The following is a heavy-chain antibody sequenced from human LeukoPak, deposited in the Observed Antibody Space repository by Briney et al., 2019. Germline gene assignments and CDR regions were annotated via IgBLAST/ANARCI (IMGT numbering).Heavy chain of an antibody. CDR2: IYTSGST. CDR3: ASSPLAVAGMGEYFDY. D-gene: IGHD6-19*01. CDR1: GGSISSGSYY. Sequence: PSQTLSLTCTVSGGSISSGSYYWGWIRQPAGKGLEWVVCIYTSGSTNYNPSLKSRATISVDTSKNQFSLKLSSVTAADTAVYYCASSPLAVAGMGEYFDYWGQGTLVTVSS. V-gene: IGHV4-61*02. J-gene: IGHJ4*02.